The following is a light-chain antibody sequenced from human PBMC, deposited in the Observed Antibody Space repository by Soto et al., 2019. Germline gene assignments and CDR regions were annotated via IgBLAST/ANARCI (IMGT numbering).Light chain of an antibody. V-gene: IGLV2-14*01. CDR2: DVS. Sequence: QSVLTQPASVSGSPGQSITISCTGTGSDVCGYNYVSWYQQHPGKAPKVMIYDVSNRPSGVSNRFSGSKSGNTASLTISGLQAEDEADYYCSSYTSARTPLVFGGGTKVTVL. CDR1: GSDVCGYNY. J-gene: IGLJ2*01. CDR3: SSYTSARTPLV.